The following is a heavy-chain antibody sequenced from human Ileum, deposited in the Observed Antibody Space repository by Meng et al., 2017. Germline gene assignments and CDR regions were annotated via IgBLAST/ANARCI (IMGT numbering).Heavy chain of an antibody. Sequence: GESLKISCAASGFTFSSYGMHWVRKAPGKGLEWVAVIWYDGSNKYYADSVKGRFTISRDNSKNTLYLQMNSLRAKDTAVYYCARESYYYYYYGMDVWGQGTTVTVSS. CDR1: GFTFSSYG. CDR3: ARESYYYYYYGMDV. V-gene: IGHV3-33*01. CDR2: IWYDGSNK. J-gene: IGHJ6*02. D-gene: IGHD3-10*01.